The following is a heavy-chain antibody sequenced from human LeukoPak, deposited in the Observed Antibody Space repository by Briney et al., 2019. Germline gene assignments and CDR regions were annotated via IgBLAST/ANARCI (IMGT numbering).Heavy chain of an antibody. J-gene: IGHJ4*02. V-gene: IGHV4-34*01. CDR3: ASSGTSSSWYYFDY. CDR2: INHSGST. CDR1: GGSFSGYY. D-gene: IGHD6-13*01. Sequence: PSETLSLTCAVYGGSFSGYYWSWIRQPPGKGLERIGEINHSGSTNYNPSLKSRVTISVDTSKNQFSLKLSSVTAADTAVYYCASSGTSSSWYYFDYWGQGTLVTVSS.